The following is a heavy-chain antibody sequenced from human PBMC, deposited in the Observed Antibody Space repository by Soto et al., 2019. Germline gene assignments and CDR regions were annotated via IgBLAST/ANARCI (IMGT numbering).Heavy chain of an antibody. CDR1: GYTFTSYG. J-gene: IGHJ6*02. D-gene: IGHD5-18*01. CDR3: ARDPGCSYGFPNGMDV. Sequence: GASVKVSCKASGYTFTSYGISWVRQAPGQGLEWMGWISAYNGNTNYAQKLQCRVTMTTDTSTSTAYMELRSLRSDDTAVYYWARDPGCSYGFPNGMDVWGQGTTVTVSS. V-gene: IGHV1-18*01. CDR2: ISAYNGNT.